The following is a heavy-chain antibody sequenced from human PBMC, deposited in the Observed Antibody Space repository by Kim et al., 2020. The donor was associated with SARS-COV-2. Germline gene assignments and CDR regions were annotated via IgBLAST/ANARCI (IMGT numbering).Heavy chain of an antibody. CDR1: GFTFSSYS. V-gene: IGHV3-48*02. CDR3: ARDRYFQN. CDR2: ISSSSAI. Sequence: GGSLRLSCVASGFTFSSYSMNWVRQAPGKGLEWVSYISSSSAIYYADSVKGRFTISRDNAKNSLYLQMSSLRDEDTAIYYCARDRYFQNWGQGTLVTVSS. J-gene: IGHJ1*01.